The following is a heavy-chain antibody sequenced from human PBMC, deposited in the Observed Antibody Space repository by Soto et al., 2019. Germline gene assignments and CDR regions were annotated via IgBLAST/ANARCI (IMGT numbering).Heavy chain of an antibody. D-gene: IGHD3-10*01. CDR2: TSAYNGNT. CDR1: GYMFVTYG. Sequence: GASVKVSCKASGYMFVTYGINWVRQAPGQGLEWMGWTSAYNGNTKYAQNLQGRVTMTTDASTSTAYMEMRSLRSDDTAVYYCPRDLDGSGSYYPDYWGPGPLVTVSS. V-gene: IGHV1-18*01. J-gene: IGHJ4*02. CDR3: PRDLDGSGSYYPDY.